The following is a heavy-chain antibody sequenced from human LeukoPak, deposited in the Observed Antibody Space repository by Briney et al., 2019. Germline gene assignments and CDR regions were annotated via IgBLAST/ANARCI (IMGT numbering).Heavy chain of an antibody. CDR3: ARDGDSGYFDY. D-gene: IGHD3-22*01. CDR1: GGPISSYY. CDR2: IYYSGST. V-gene: IGHV4-59*01. Sequence: SETLSLTCTVSGGPISSYYWSWIRQPPGKGLEWIGYIYYSGSTNYNPSLKSRVTISVDTSKNQFSLKLSSVTAADTAVYYCARDGDSGYFDYWGQGTLVTVSS. J-gene: IGHJ4*02.